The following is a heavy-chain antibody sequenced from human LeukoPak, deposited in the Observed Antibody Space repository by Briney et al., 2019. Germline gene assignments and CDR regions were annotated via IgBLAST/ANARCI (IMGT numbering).Heavy chain of an antibody. V-gene: IGHV4-59*01. J-gene: IGHJ4*02. D-gene: IGHD2-2*01. CDR2: IYYSGST. CDR1: GGSISSYY. CDR3: ARKRRGYCSSTSCYEEDDY. Sequence: SETLSLTCTVSGGSISSYYWSWIRQPPGKGLEWFGYIYYSGSTNYNPSLKSRVTISVDTSKNQFSLKLSSVTAADTAAYYCARKRRGYCSSTSCYEEDDYWGQGTLVTVSS.